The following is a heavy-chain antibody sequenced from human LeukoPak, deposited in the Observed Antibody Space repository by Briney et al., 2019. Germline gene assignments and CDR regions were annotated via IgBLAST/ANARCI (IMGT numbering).Heavy chain of an antibody. CDR2: ISYDGSNK. CDR3: AKELRGYSYGLRNNWFDP. Sequence: GGPLRLSCAASGFTFSSYGMHWVRQAPGKGLEWVAVISYDGSNKYYADSVKGRFTISRDNPKNTLYLQMNSLRAEDTAVYYCAKELRGYSYGLRNNWFDPWGQGTLVTVSS. D-gene: IGHD5-18*01. V-gene: IGHV3-30*18. CDR1: GFTFSSYG. J-gene: IGHJ5*02.